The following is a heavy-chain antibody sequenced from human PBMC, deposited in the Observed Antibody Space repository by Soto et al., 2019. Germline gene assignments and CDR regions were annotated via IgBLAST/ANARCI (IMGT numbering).Heavy chain of an antibody. V-gene: IGHV4-31*03. D-gene: IGHD2-2*01. Sequence: SETLSLTCTVSGGSISSGGYYWSWIRQHPGKGLEWIGYIYYSGSTYYNPSLKSRVTISVDTSKNQFSLKLSSVTAADTAVYYCARNIVVVPAAPGYFLDPWGQGTLVTVSS. CDR3: ARNIVVVPAAPGYFLDP. J-gene: IGHJ5*02. CDR1: GGSISSGGYY. CDR2: IYYSGST.